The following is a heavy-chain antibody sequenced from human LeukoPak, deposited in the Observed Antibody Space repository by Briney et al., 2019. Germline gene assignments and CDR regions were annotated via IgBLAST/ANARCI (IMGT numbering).Heavy chain of an antibody. J-gene: IGHJ3*02. CDR3: ARRGSYPKNDAFDI. CDR1: GYTFTGYY. D-gene: IGHD1-26*01. CDR2: INPNSGGT. V-gene: IGHV1-2*02. Sequence: ASVKVSCKASGYTFTGYYMHWARQAPGQGLEWMGWINPNSGGTNYAQKFQGRVTMTRDTSISTAYMELSRLRSDDTAVYYCARRGSYPKNDAFDIWGQGTMVTVSS.